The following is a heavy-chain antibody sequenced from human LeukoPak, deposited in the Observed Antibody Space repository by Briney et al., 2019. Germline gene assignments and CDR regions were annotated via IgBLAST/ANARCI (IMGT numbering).Heavy chain of an antibody. Sequence: GGSLRLSCAASGFTFSSYAMSWVRQAPGKGLEWVSAISGSGGSTYYADSVKGRFTISGDNSKNTLYLQMNSLRAEDTAVYYCAKDRFGEPFSFDYWGQGTLVTVSS. CDR2: ISGSGGST. V-gene: IGHV3-23*01. CDR1: GFTFSSYA. J-gene: IGHJ4*02. CDR3: AKDRFGEPFSFDY. D-gene: IGHD3-10*01.